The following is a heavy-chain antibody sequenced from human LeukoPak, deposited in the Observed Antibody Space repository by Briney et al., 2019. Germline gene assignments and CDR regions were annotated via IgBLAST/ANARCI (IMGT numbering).Heavy chain of an antibody. CDR1: GFTFSSYA. V-gene: IGHV3-23*01. J-gene: IGHJ3*02. D-gene: IGHD3-9*01. Sequence: GVSLRLSCAASGFTFSSYAMSWLRQAPGKGLEWVSAISGSGGSTYYADSVKGRFTISRDNSKNTLYLQMNSLRAEDTAVYYCASHSGPILSGYYSLDAFDIWGQGTMVTVSS. CDR3: ASHSGPILSGYYSLDAFDI. CDR2: ISGSGGST.